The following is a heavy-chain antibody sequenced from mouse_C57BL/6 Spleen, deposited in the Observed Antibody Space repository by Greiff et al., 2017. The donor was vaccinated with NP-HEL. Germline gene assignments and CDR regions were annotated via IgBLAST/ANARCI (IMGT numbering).Heavy chain of an antibody. CDR3: ARVNYSNYPDY. D-gene: IGHD2-5*01. J-gene: IGHJ2*01. CDR1: GYSITSGYY. Sequence: EVKLMESGPGLVKPSQSLSLTCSVTGYSITSGYYWNWIRQFPGNQLEWMGYISYDGSSNYNPSLKNRISITRDTAKNQFFLKLNSVTTEDTATYYCARVNYSNYPDYWGQGTTLTVSA. V-gene: IGHV3-6*01. CDR2: ISYDGSS.